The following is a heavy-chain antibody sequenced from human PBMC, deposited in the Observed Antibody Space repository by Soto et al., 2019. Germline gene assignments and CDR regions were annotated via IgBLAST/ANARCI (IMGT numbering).Heavy chain of an antibody. Sequence: EVQLLESGGGLVQPGGSLRLSCAASGFTFSSYVMSWVRQAPGKGLEWVSVFSGSGGSTYYADSVKGRFSISRDNSKNTLYLQMNSLRAEDTAVYYCAKGGRSSIVGATTSEYWGQGTLVTVSS. CDR1: GFTFSSYV. CDR2: FSGSGGST. V-gene: IGHV3-23*01. J-gene: IGHJ4*02. CDR3: AKGGRSSIVGATTSEY. D-gene: IGHD1-26*01.